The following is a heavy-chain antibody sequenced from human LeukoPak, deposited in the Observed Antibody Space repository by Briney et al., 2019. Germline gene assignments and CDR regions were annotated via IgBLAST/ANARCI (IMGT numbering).Heavy chain of an antibody. D-gene: IGHD2-15*01. CDR2: IYYSGST. Sequence: PSETLSLTCAVSGGSISSNSYYWGWIRQPPGKGLEWIGSIYYSGSTYYNPSLKSRVTISVDTSKNQFSLKLSSVTAADTAVYYCARAPLVSYSYFDYWGQGTLVTVSS. CDR1: GGSISSNSYY. CDR3: ARAPLVSYSYFDY. J-gene: IGHJ4*02. V-gene: IGHV4-39*01.